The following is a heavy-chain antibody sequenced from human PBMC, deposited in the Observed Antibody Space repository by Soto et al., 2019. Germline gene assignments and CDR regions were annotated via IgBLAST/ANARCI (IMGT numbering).Heavy chain of an antibody. V-gene: IGHV3-7*01. CDR2: IKVDGSEI. CDR1: GFNVMSYW. CDR3: ARGIGFGYVNWSQANLGSVSSGTPQH. Sequence: GWSLRLSCAVSGFNVMSYWMCWVRQAPGKGLEWVASIKVDGSEIYYLHSVRGRFSISRDSAGNALHLTMKYLSDEETGVYFCARGIGFGYVNWSQANLGSVSSGTPQH. J-gene: IGHJ1*01. D-gene: IGHD1-1*01.